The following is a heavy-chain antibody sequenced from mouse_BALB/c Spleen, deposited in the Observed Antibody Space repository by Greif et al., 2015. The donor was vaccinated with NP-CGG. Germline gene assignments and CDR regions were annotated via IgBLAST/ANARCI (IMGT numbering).Heavy chain of an antibody. CDR3: ARWSYGYDGDYAMDY. V-gene: IGHV1-14*01. D-gene: IGHD2-2*01. CDR2: INPYNDGT. J-gene: IGHJ4*01. Sequence: EVQLQQSGPELVKPGASVKMSCKASGYSFTSYVMHWVKQKPGQGLEWIGYINPYNDGTKYNEKFKGKATLTSDKSSSTAYMELSSLTSEDSAVYYCARWSYGYDGDYAMDYWGQGTSVTVSS. CDR1: GYSFTSYV.